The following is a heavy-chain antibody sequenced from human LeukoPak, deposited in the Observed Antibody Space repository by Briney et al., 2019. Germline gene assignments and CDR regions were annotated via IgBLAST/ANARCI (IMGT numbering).Heavy chain of an antibody. CDR1: GASVSTTAYC. Sequence: SETLSLTCSVSGASVSTTAYCWNWIRQPAGEGLEWIGRIYASGNTHYNPSLKSRVTMSLDTSKNQFSLTMNSVTAADSAVYFCASYREAYDLYPHGLDVWGRGTVVTVSS. D-gene: IGHD5-24*01. J-gene: IGHJ3*01. CDR3: ASYREAYDLYPHGLDV. V-gene: IGHV4-61*02. CDR2: IYASGNT.